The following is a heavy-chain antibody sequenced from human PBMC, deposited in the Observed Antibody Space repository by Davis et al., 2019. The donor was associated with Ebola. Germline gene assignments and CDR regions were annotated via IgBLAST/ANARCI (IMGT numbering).Heavy chain of an antibody. J-gene: IGHJ4*02. CDR3: ARHLFEVFYYDSRSYQDY. Sequence: MPSETLSLTCTVSGGSIGGSHYHWGWIRQPPGKGPEWIGSISSNGYTYYTPTLRSRVTISVDTSKDQFSLKLRSVTATDTAVYYCARHLFEVFYYDSRSYQDYWGQGTLVTVSS. V-gene: IGHV4-39*01. CDR1: GGSIGGSHYH. D-gene: IGHD3-10*01. CDR2: ISSNGYT.